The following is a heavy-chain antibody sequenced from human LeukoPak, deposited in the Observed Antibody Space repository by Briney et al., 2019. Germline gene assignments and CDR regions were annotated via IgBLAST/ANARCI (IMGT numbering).Heavy chain of an antibody. CDR3: ARDGRGSSWYRGLDP. D-gene: IGHD6-13*01. CDR1: GYTFTGYY. Sequence: ASVKVSCKASGYTFTGYYMHWVRQAPGQGLEWMGWINPNSGGTNYAQKFQGRVTMTRDTSISTAYMELSRLRSDDTAVYYCARDGRGSSWYRGLDPWGQGTLVTVSS. V-gene: IGHV1-2*02. CDR2: INPNSGGT. J-gene: IGHJ5*02.